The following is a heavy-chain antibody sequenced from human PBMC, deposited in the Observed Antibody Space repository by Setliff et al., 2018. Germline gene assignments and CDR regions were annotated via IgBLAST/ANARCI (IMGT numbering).Heavy chain of an antibody. Sequence: SETLSLTCTVSGGSISSYYWSWIRQPAGKGLEWIGRIYTSGSTNYNPSLKSRVTMSVDTSKNQFSLKLSSVTAADTAVYYCARVSTVTTWPYYYYMDVWGKGTMVTVSS. CDR2: IYTSGST. CDR1: GGSISSYY. D-gene: IGHD4-4*01. J-gene: IGHJ6*03. V-gene: IGHV4-4*07. CDR3: ARVSTVTTWPYYYYMDV.